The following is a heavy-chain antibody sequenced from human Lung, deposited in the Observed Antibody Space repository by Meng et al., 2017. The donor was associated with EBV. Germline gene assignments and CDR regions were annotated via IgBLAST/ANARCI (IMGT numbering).Heavy chain of an antibody. CDR2: IYHSGST. V-gene: IGHV4-30-2*01. Sequence: LQLQESGSGLVKPSPTLALTCAVSGGSISSGGYSWSWIRQPPGKGLEWIGYIYHSGSTYYNPSLKSRVTISVDTSKNQLSLRLSSVTAADTAVYYCARGLWYYDRGGYFDNWGRGTLVTVSS. J-gene: IGHJ4*02. CDR3: ARGLWYYDRGGYFDN. D-gene: IGHD3-22*01. CDR1: GGSISSGGYS.